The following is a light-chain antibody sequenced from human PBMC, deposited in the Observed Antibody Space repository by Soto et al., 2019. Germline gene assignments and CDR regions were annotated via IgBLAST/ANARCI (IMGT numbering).Light chain of an antibody. CDR3: QQYHSLPTT. Sequence: EIVLTQSPGTLSLSPGERATLSCRASQSVTSTYLAWYQQKPGQPPRLLIYGASNRATGIPVRFSGSGSGTDFTLTISRLEPEDFTGYYCQQYHSLPTTFGPGTKVDI. V-gene: IGKV3-20*01. J-gene: IGKJ3*01. CDR2: GAS. CDR1: QSVTSTY.